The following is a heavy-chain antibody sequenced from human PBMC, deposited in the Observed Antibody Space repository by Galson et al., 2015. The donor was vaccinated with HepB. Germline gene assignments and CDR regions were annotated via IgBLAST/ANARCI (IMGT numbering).Heavy chain of an antibody. D-gene: IGHD2-8*01. CDR1: GFTFSSYA. V-gene: IGHV3-30-3*01. CDR3: ARDQGGVLVYSYYFDY. J-gene: IGHJ4*02. CDR2: ISYDGSNK. Sequence: SLRLSCAASGFTFSSYAMHWVRQAPGKGLEWVAVISYDGSNKYYADSVKGRFTISRDNSKNTLYLQMNSLRAEDTAVYYCARDQGGVLVYSYYFDYWGQGTLVTVSS.